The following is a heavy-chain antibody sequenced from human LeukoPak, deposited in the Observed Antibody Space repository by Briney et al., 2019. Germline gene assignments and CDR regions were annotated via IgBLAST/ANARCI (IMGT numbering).Heavy chain of an antibody. CDR1: GFTFSDYY. J-gene: IGHJ3*02. D-gene: IGHD2-2*01. CDR2: ISSSGRTI. V-gene: IGHV3-11*04. CDR3: ARDFQPLSDAFDI. Sequence: GGSLRLSCAASGFTFSDYYMSWIRQAPGKGLEWVSYISSSGRTIYYADSVKGRFTISRDNAKNSLYLQMNSLRAEDTAVYYCARDFQPLSDAFDIWGQGTMVTVSS.